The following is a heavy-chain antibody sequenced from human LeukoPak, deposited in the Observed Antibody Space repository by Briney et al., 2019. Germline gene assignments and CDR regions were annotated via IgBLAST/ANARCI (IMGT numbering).Heavy chain of an antibody. CDR1: GVAISSGNW. V-gene: IGHV4-4*02. CDR3: ARYVAAVNWFDP. Sequence: PSETLSLTCTVSGVAISSGNWWSWVRQLPGKGLEWIGEIYHSGSTNYNPSLKSRVTISVDKSKNQFSLKLSSVTAADTAVYYCARYVAAVNWFDPWGQGTLVTVSS. J-gene: IGHJ5*02. CDR2: IYHSGST. D-gene: IGHD2-21*01.